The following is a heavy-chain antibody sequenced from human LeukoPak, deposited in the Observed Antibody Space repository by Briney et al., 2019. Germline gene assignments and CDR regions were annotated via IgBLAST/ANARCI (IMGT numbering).Heavy chain of an antibody. Sequence: PSETLSLTCTVSGGSISSSSHYWGWIRQPPGKGLEWIGSIYYSGSTYYNPSLKSRVTISVDTSKNQFSLKLSSVTAADTAVYYCARSTYYYDSSGYLGAFDIWGQGTMVTVSS. D-gene: IGHD3-22*01. J-gene: IGHJ3*02. V-gene: IGHV4-39*01. CDR2: IYYSGST. CDR3: ARSTYYYDSSGYLGAFDI. CDR1: GGSISSSSHY.